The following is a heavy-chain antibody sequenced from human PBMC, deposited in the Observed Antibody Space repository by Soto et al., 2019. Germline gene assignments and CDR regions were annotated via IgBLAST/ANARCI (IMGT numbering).Heavy chain of an antibody. Sequence: GESLTISCKGPGYSFAGYWITWVLQKPGKCLEWMGRIDPSDSQTYYSPSFRGHVTISVTKSITTVFLQWSSLRASDTAMYYCARQIYDSDTGPNFQYYFDAWGQGTTVTVSS. CDR2: IDPSDSQT. V-gene: IGHV5-10-1*01. CDR1: GYSFAGYW. D-gene: IGHD3-22*01. CDR3: ARQIYDSDTGPNFQYYFDA. J-gene: IGHJ4*02.